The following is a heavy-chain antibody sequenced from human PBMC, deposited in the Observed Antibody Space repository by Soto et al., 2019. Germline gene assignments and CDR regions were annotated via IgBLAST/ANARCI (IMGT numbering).Heavy chain of an antibody. D-gene: IGHD2-2*01. Sequence: QVQLVQSGAEVKKPGSSVKVSCKASGGTFSSYTISWVRQAPGQGLEWMGRIIPILGIANYAQKFQGRVTLTADKSTSTAYMELSSLRSEDTAVYYCARGGCCSSTSCYGCYYGMDVWGQGTTVTVSS. CDR2: IIPILGIA. J-gene: IGHJ6*02. CDR1: GGTFSSYT. V-gene: IGHV1-69*02. CDR3: ARGGCCSSTSCYGCYYGMDV.